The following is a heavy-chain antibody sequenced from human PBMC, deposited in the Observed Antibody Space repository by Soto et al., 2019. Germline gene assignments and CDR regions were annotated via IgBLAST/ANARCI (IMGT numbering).Heavy chain of an antibody. CDR3: ARGSSSYYDYGMDV. CDR2: IYDSGST. V-gene: IGHV4-30-2*01. CDR1: GDSISRGGYS. Sequence: LSLTCAVSGDSISRGGYSWTWIRQPPGKALEWIGNIYDSGSTSYNPSLKSRVTMSVDRSKNQFSLKLTSVTAADTAVYFCARGSSSYYDYGMDVWGQGTTVTVSS. D-gene: IGHD6-6*01. J-gene: IGHJ6*02.